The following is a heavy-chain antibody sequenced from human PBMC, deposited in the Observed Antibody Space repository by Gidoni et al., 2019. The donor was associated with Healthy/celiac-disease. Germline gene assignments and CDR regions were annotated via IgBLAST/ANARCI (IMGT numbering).Heavy chain of an antibody. V-gene: IGHV3-21*01. CDR3: ARAEGVYDSSEIPLDY. CDR1: GFTFSSYS. CDR2: ISSSSSYI. D-gene: IGHD3-22*01. J-gene: IGHJ4*02. Sequence: EMQLVESGGGLVKPGGSLRLSCSASGFTFSSYSMNWVRQAPGKGLEWVSSISSSSSYIYYAESLKGRFTISRDNAKNSLYLKMNSLRAEDTAVYYCARAEGVYDSSEIPLDYWGQGTLVTVSS.